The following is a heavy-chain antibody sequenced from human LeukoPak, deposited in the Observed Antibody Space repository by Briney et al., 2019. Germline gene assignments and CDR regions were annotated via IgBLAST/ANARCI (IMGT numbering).Heavy chain of an antibody. D-gene: IGHD6-19*01. CDR1: GFTFSSDA. V-gene: IGHV3-23*01. CDR3: AIDRYSSGWYTFDY. J-gene: IGHJ4*02. CDR2: ISASGGST. Sequence: WGSLRLSCAASGFTFSSDAMSWVRQAPGKGLEWVSVISASGGSTYYADSVKGRFTISRDNAKNSLDLQMNSLRAEDTAVYYCAIDRYSSGWYTFDYWGQGTLVTVSS.